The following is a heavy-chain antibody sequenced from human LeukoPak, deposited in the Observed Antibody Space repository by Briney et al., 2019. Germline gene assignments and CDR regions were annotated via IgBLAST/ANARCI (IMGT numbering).Heavy chain of an antibody. Sequence: GGSLRLSCAASGFTFSSYSMNWVRQAPGKGLEWVSSISSSSSYIYYADSVKGRFTISRDNAKNSLYLQMNSLRAEDTAVYYCARDPRGVYDFWSGPDAFDIWGQGTMVTVSS. V-gene: IGHV3-21*01. CDR3: ARDPRGVYDFWSGPDAFDI. D-gene: IGHD3-3*01. CDR1: GFTFSSYS. J-gene: IGHJ3*02. CDR2: ISSSSSYI.